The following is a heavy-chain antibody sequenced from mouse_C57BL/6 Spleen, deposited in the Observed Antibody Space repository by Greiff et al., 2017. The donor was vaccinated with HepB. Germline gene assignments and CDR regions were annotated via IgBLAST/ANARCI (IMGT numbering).Heavy chain of an antibody. D-gene: IGHD2-1*01. CDR1: GFPITSGYY. V-gene: IGHV12-3*01. CDR3: AGDLYGNYEFAY. J-gene: IGHJ3*01. Sequence: QVQLKESGPGLVKPSQSLFLTCSITGFPITSGYYWIWIRQSPGKPLEWMGYITHSGETFYNPSLQSPISITRETSKNQFFLQLNSVTTEDTAMYYCAGDLYGNYEFAYWGQGTLVTVSA. CDR2: ITHSGET.